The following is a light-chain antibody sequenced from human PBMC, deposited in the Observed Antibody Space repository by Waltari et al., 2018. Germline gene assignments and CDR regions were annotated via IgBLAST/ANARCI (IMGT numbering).Light chain of an antibody. CDR1: QSVSRA. Sequence: EIVLTQSPGTLSLSPGERATLSCRASQSVSRALAWYQQNPGQAPRLLIYGASNRATGIPDMFSGSGSGTDFSIIISRLEPEDFAVYYCQHYVSLPVTFGQGTKVDIK. CDR3: QHYVSLPVT. V-gene: IGKV3-20*01. CDR2: GAS. J-gene: IGKJ1*01.